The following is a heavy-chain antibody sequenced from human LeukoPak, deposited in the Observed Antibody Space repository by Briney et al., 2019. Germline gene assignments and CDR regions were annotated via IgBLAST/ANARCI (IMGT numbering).Heavy chain of an antibody. CDR3: AREGRDILTGNYYYYMDV. Sequence: ASVKLSCKASGYTFTGYYMHWVRQAPGQGLEWMGWINPNSGGTNYAQKFQGRVTMTRDTSISTAYMELSRLRSDDTAVYYCAREGRDILTGNYYYYMDVWGKGTTVTVSS. CDR2: INPNSGGT. D-gene: IGHD3-9*01. V-gene: IGHV1-2*02. J-gene: IGHJ6*03. CDR1: GYTFTGYY.